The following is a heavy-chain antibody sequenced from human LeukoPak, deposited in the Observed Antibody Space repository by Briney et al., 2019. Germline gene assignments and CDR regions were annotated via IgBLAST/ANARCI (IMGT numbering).Heavy chain of an antibody. CDR2: INHSGST. CDR1: GGSFSGYY. D-gene: IGHD6-13*01. CDR3: ATGAGHLNFDY. J-gene: IGHJ4*02. Sequence: PSETLSLTCAVYGGSFSGYYWSWIRQPPGKGLEWIGEINHSGSTNYNPSLKSRVTISVDTSKNQFSLKLSSVTAADTAVYYCATGAGHLNFDYWGQGTLVTVSS. V-gene: IGHV4-34*01.